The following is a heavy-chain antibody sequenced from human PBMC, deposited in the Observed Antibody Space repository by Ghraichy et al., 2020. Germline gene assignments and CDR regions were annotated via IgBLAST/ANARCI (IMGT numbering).Heavy chain of an antibody. CDR2: ISGTGGST. CDR3: AKDLWGCSSTSCYIA. D-gene: IGHD2-2*02. J-gene: IGHJ5*02. CDR1: GFTFSSFA. V-gene: IGHV3-23*01. Sequence: GGSLRLSCAASGFTFSSFAMSWVRQAPGKGLEWVSAISGTGGSTYYADSVKGRFTISRDNSKNTLYLQMNSLRAEDTAVYYCAKDLWGCSSTSCYIAWGQGTLVTVSS.